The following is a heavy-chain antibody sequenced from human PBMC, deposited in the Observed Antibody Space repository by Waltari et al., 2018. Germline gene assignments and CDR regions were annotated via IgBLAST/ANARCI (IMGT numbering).Heavy chain of an antibody. Sequence: QVQLVQSGAEVKKPGASVKVSCKASGYTFTSYDIIWVRQATGQGLEWMGWMNPNSGNTGYAQKFQGRVTITRNTSISTAYMELSSLRSEDTAVYYCARVSYSGSYRVLDYWGQGTLVTVSS. J-gene: IGHJ4*02. D-gene: IGHD1-26*01. CDR2: MNPNSGNT. V-gene: IGHV1-8*03. CDR3: ARVSYSGSYRVLDY. CDR1: GYTFTSYD.